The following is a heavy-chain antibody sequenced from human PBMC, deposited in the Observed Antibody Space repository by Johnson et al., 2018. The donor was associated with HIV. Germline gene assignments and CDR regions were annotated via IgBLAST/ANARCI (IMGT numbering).Heavy chain of an antibody. CDR1: GFTFSSYG. D-gene: IGHD3-3*01. J-gene: IGHJ3*02. Sequence: VQLVESGGGVVQPGRSLRLSCAASGFTFSSYGMHWVRQAPGKGLEWVAVISYDGSNKYYADYVKGRFTISRDNAKNTLYLQMNSLTSEATAVYYCAKDLVGSKTYEWGTDYYEFWNSYPVQDPRVVVGAFDIWGHGTMVTVSS. V-gene: IGHV3-30*18. CDR3: AKDLVGSKTYEWGTDYYEFWNSYPVQDPRVVVGAFDI. CDR2: ISYDGSNK.